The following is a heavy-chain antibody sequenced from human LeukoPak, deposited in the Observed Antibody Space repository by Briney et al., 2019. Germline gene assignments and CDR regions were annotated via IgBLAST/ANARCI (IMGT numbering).Heavy chain of an antibody. J-gene: IGHJ4*02. CDR1: GFTFSRHW. V-gene: IGHV4-4*02. Sequence: GSLRLSCAASGFTFSRHWMYWVRQSPGKGLEWIGEISHTGSVNYNLSLESRVTISTDKSKNQFSLMLRSVAAADTAVYYCARHDDFLSPYDYWGQGVLVTVSS. CDR2: ISHTGSV. CDR3: ARHDDFLSPYDY. D-gene: IGHD3-3*01.